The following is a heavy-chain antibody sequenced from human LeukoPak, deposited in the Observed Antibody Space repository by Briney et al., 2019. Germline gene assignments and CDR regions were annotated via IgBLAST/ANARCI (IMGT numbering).Heavy chain of an antibody. CDR1: GFTFSSYS. CDR2: IRSSSSYI. J-gene: IGHJ6*02. Sequence: PGGSLRLSCAASGFTFSSYSMNWVRQAPGKGLEWVSSIRSSSSYIYYADSVKGRFTISRDNAKNSLYLQMNSLRAEDTAVYYCARDSSGWYSNYYYYYCMDVWGQGTTVTVSS. V-gene: IGHV3-21*01. CDR3: ARDSSGWYSNYYYYYCMDV. D-gene: IGHD6-19*01.